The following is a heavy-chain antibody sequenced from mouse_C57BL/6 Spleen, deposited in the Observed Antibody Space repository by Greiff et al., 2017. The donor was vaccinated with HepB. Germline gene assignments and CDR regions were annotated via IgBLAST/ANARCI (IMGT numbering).Heavy chain of an antibody. J-gene: IGHJ4*01. CDR2: ISYDGSN. V-gene: IGHV3-6*01. D-gene: IGHD2-5*01. CDR3: ARDSNYEAMDY. CDR1: GYSITSGYY. Sequence: DVKLQESGPGLVKPSQSLSLTCSVTGYSITSGYYWNWIRQFPGNKLEWMGYISYDGSNNYNPSLKNRISITRDPSKNQFFLKLNSVTTEDTATYYCARDSNYEAMDYWGQGTSVTVSS.